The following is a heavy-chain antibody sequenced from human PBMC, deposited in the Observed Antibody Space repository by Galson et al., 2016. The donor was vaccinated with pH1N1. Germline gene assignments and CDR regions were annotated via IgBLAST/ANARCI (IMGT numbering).Heavy chain of an antibody. CDR3: ANSGSGGGYYSDL. Sequence: SLRLSCAASGFTFSRYGMHWVRQAPGKGLEWVAVISYDGSGQYYADSVKGRFTISRDNSKNMVFLQMNSLRPEDTAVYYCANSGSGGGYYSDLWGQGTLVTVSA. V-gene: IGHV3-30*18. J-gene: IGHJ5*02. CDR2: ISYDGSGQ. CDR1: GFTFSRYG. D-gene: IGHD1-26*01.